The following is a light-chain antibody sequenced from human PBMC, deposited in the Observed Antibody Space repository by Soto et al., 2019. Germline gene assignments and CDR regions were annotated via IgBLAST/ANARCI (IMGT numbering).Light chain of an antibody. CDR1: NSNIGRNY. CDR3: ATWDTSLRAVV. J-gene: IGLJ2*01. Sequence: QSVLTQPPSVSAAPRQTVTIPCSGSNSNIGRNYVCWYQQFPGAAPKLLIFDTHQRPSGIPDRFSGSKSGTSANLVITGLQTWDEADYYCATWDTSLRAVVFGGGTKVTVL. CDR2: DTH. V-gene: IGLV1-51*01.